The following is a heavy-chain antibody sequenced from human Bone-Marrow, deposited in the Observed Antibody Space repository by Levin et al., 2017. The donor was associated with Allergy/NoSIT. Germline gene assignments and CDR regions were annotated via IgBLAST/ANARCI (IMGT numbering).Heavy chain of an antibody. CDR3: GDLGYGYSSD. D-gene: IGHD5-18*01. J-gene: IGHJ4*02. Sequence: GGSLRLSCAASGFPFINAWMSWVRQAPGKGLEWVGRIKAKSDGETTDYAAPVKGRFTISRDDSKNTLYLQMNSLKIEDTGVYYCGDLGYGYSSDWGQGTLVAVSS. CDR1: GFPFINAW. V-gene: IGHV3-15*01. CDR2: IKAKSDGETT.